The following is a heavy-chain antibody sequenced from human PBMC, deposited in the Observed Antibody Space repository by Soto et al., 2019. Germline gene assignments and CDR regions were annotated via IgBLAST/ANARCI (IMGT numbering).Heavy chain of an antibody. Sequence: GGSLRLSCVASGFTFSSYWMHWVRQAPGKGLVWVSRMNSDGSGIAYADSVKGRFTISRDNAKNTLFLQMNSLRAEDTAVYYCAREVAAGLSWGQGTLVTVSS. V-gene: IGHV3-74*01. J-gene: IGHJ5*02. CDR1: GFTFSSYW. CDR2: MNSDGSGI. D-gene: IGHD6-19*01. CDR3: AREVAAGLS.